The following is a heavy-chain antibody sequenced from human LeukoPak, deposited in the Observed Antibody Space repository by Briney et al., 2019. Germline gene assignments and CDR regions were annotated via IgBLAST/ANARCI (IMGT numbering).Heavy chain of an antibody. D-gene: IGHD4-23*01. CDR3: ARRGDGGRSFDY. Sequence: GGSLRLSCAASGFTVSRNYMSWVRQAPGKGLEWVSLIYSDGTTYYADSLKGRFTISRDNSKNTLYLQMNSLRAEDTAAYYCARRGDGGRSFDYWGQGTLVTVSS. CDR1: GFTVSRNY. V-gene: IGHV3-53*01. CDR2: IYSDGTT. J-gene: IGHJ4*02.